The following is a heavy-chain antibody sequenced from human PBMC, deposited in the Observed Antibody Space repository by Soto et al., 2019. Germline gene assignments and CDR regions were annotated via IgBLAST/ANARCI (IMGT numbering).Heavy chain of an antibody. CDR1: GGTFSSYA. CDR2: IIPIFGTA. Sequence: PVKVSCKASGGTFSSYAISWVRQAPGQGLEWMGGIIPIFGTANYAQKFQGRVTITADESTSTAYMELSSLRSEDTAVYYCARGGGYEPNYYYYGMDVWGQGTTVTVSS. CDR3: ARGGGYEPNYYYYGMDV. V-gene: IGHV1-69*13. J-gene: IGHJ6*02. D-gene: IGHD5-12*01.